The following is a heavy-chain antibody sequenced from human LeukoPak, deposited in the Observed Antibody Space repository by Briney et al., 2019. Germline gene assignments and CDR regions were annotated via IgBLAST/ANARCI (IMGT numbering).Heavy chain of an antibody. V-gene: IGHV3-23*01. Sequence: SGGSLRLSCAASGFTFSSYAMNWVRQAPGKGLEWVSAISGSGGSTYYADSVKGRFSISRDNSKNTLYLQMNSLRAEDTAVYYCARAGITTTGPLFQHWGQDTLVTVSS. CDR3: ARAGITTTGPLFQH. J-gene: IGHJ1*01. D-gene: IGHD6-13*01. CDR2: ISGSGGST. CDR1: GFTFSSYA.